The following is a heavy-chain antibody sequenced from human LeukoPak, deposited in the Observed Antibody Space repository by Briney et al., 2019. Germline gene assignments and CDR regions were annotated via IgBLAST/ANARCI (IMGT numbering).Heavy chain of an antibody. D-gene: IGHD3-22*01. CDR2: IYTSGNT. J-gene: IGHJ5*02. CDR3: AREYKDYDGDGYHLDP. Sequence: SQTLSLTCTVSGGSFNNYCWGCIRQPAGKGLEWIGRIYTSGNTAYNPSLKSRVPMSIDTSNNPFSLKLTSVSAADTAVYYCAREYKDYDGDGYHLDPWGQGFLVTVSS. V-gene: IGHV4-4*07. CDR1: GGSFNNYC.